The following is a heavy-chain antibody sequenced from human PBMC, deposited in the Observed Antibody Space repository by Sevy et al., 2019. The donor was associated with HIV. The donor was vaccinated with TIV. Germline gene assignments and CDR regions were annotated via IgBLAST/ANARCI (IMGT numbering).Heavy chain of an antibody. CDR1: GFTFSDYY. J-gene: IGHJ4*02. CDR3: AKDFYSGSHREFDY. Sequence: GGSLRLSCAASGFTFSDYYMSWIRQAPGKGLEWVSYISSRGSTIYYADSVKGRFTISRDNAKNSLYLQMNSLRAEDTALYYCAKDFYSGSHREFDYWGQGTLVTVSS. V-gene: IGHV3-11*01. D-gene: IGHD1-26*01. CDR2: ISSRGSTI.